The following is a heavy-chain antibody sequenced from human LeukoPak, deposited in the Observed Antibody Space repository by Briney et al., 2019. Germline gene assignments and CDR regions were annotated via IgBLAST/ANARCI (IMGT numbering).Heavy chain of an antibody. CDR3: ARVQAYRLPVDY. V-gene: IGHV3-30-3*01. J-gene: IGHJ4*02. CDR1: GFTFSSYA. D-gene: IGHD2-2*01. Sequence: PGGSLRLSCAASGFTFSSYAMHWVRQAPGKGPEWVAVISYDGSNKYYADSVKGRFTISRDNSKNTLYLQMDSLRAEDTAVYYCARVQAYRLPVDYWGQGTLVTVSS. CDR2: ISYDGSNK.